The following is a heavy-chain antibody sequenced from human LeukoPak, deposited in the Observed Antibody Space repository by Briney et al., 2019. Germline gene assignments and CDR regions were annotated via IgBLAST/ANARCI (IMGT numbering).Heavy chain of an antibody. Sequence: SETLSLTSTVSGGSINNYYWSWIRQPPGKGLECIGYTYYGGRTNYNPSLKSRVTISVDTSKNQFSLNLTSVTAADTAVYYCARRSIQYYAMDVWGQGTTVTVSS. CDR3: ARRSIQYYAMDV. CDR1: GGSINNYY. V-gene: IGHV4-59*08. J-gene: IGHJ6*02. CDR2: TYYGGRT. D-gene: IGHD1-1*01.